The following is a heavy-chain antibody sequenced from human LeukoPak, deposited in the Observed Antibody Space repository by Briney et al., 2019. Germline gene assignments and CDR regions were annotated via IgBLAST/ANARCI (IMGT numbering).Heavy chain of an antibody. Sequence: SETLSLTCAVYGGSFSGYYWSWIRQPPGKGLEWIGENNHSGSTNYNPSLKSRVTISVDTSKNQFSLKLSSVTAADTAVYYCARVRLRRDGYNPWGQGTLVTVSS. CDR2: NNHSGST. V-gene: IGHV4-34*01. CDR3: ARVRLRRDGYNP. CDR1: GGSFSGYY. J-gene: IGHJ5*02. D-gene: IGHD5-24*01.